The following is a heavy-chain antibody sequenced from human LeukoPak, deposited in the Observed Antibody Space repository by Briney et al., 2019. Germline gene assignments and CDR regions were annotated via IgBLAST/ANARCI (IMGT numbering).Heavy chain of an antibody. V-gene: IGHV4-59*11. CDR1: GGSITSHY. D-gene: IGHD6-13*01. J-gene: IGHJ6*04. CDR3: ARDRGIASALDV. Sequence: PSETLSLTCTVSGGSITSHYWSWIRQPPGKGLEWIGFVYYIGTTRYNPSLKSRVTMSVDTTRNQLSLNLNSVTAADTAVYFCARDRGIASALDVWGKGTTVTVSS. CDR2: VYYIGTT.